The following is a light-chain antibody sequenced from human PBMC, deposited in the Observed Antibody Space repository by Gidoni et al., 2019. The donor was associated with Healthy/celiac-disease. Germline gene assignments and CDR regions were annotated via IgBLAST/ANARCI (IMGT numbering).Light chain of an antibody. CDR1: QSVSSY. V-gene: IGKV3-11*01. CDR3: QQRSIPLT. J-gene: IGKJ4*01. Sequence: EIVLTQSPATLSLSPGERATLSCRASQSVSSYLAWYQQKPGQAPRLLIYDASNRATGIPARFSGSGSGTDFTLTISSLEPEDFAVYYCQQRSIPLTFGGXTKVEIK. CDR2: DAS.